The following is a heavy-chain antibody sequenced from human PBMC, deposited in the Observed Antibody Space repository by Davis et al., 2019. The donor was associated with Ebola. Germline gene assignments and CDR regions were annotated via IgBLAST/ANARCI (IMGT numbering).Heavy chain of an antibody. V-gene: IGHV4-39*01. CDR3: ARIGGVGSSWYIDY. J-gene: IGHJ4*02. CDR1: GGSIRSNTY. Sequence: SETLSLTCTVSGGSIRSNTYWGWIRQPPGKGLEWIGSIYYTGTTYYSSSLRSRVTISVDTSKSQFSLKLSSVTAADTAVYYCARIGGVGSSWYIDYWGQGSLVIVSS. CDR2: IYYTGTT. D-gene: IGHD6-13*01.